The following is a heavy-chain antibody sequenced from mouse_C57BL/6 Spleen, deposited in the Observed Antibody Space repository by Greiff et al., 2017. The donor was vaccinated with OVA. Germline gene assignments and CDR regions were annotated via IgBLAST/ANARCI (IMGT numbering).Heavy chain of an antibody. Sequence: EVKLVESGGGLVKPGGSLKLSCAASGFTFSDYGMHWVRQAPEKGLEWVAYISSGSSTIYYAVTVKGRFTISRDNAKHTLLLQMTSLRTDDTAMYYCARSGYYYGSSRRINDYWGQGTTLTVSS. CDR2: ISSGSSTI. J-gene: IGHJ2*01. CDR1: GFTFSDYG. D-gene: IGHD1-1*01. CDR3: ARSGYYYGSSRRINDY. V-gene: IGHV5-17*01.